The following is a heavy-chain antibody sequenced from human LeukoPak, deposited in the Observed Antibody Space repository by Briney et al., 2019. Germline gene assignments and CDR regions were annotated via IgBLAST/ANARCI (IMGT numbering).Heavy chain of an antibody. CDR1: GYTFSGFY. D-gene: IGHD5-12*01. V-gene: IGHV1-2*02. CDR3: ANDRYGDYEAPFHYYMDA. CDR2: INPNSGVT. J-gene: IGHJ6*03. Sequence: AASVTVSCKASGYTFSGFYIHWVRQAPGQGLEWMGWINPNSGVTNYAQKLQGRVTITRDTSIDTAYMQLSRLRSDDTAVYYCANDRYGDYEAPFHYYMDAWGRGTTVTVSS.